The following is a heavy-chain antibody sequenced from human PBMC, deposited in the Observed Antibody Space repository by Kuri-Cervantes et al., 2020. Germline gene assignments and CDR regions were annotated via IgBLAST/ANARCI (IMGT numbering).Heavy chain of an antibody. D-gene: IGHD3-10*01. CDR2: TSYDGSNK. J-gene: IGHJ4*02. V-gene: IGHV3-30-3*01. CDR3: ARGLLWFGELFLPQFDY. CDR1: GFTFSSYE. Sequence: GGSLRLSCAASGFTFSSYEMNWVRQAPGKGLEWVAVTSYDGSNKYYADSVKGRFTISRDNSKNTLYVQMNSLRAEDTAVYYCARGLLWFGELFLPQFDYWGQGTLVTVSS.